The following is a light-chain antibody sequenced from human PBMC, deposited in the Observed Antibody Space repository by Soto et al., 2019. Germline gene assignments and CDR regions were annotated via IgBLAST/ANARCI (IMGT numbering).Light chain of an antibody. V-gene: IGLV2-14*01. CDR3: SSYTSNNTWV. Sequence: QSVLTQPASVSGSPGQSITISCTGTSSDIGDYNYVSWYQQYPDKAPKLMIYEVSNRPSGVSNRFSGSKSGNTASLTISGLQAEDESDYYCSSYTSNNTWVFGGGTKVTVL. CDR1: SSDIGDYNY. J-gene: IGLJ3*02. CDR2: EVS.